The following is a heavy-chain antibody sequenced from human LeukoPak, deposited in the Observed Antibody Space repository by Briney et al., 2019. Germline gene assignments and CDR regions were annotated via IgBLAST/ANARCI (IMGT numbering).Heavy chain of an antibody. J-gene: IGHJ4*02. Sequence: GESLKISCKGSGYSFTNYWIAWVRQMPGKGLEWMGIIYPGDSDTRYSPSFQGQVTISADKSISTAYLQWSSLKASDTAMYYCARRACSSTSCYGVFDYWGQGTPVTVSS. D-gene: IGHD2-2*01. CDR1: GYSFTNYW. V-gene: IGHV5-51*01. CDR3: ARRACSSTSCYGVFDY. CDR2: IYPGDSDT.